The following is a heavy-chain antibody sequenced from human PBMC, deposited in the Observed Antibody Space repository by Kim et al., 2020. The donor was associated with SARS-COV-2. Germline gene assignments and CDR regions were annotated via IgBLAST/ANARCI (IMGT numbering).Heavy chain of an antibody. CDR3: ATQKRQWLVQLGWFDP. CDR1: GGSISSSSYY. J-gene: IGHJ5*02. CDR2: IYYSGST. Sequence: SETLSLTCTVSGGSISSSSYYWGWIRQPPGKGLEWIGSIYYSGSTYYNPSLKSRVTISVDTSKNQFSLKLSSVTAADTAVYYCATQKRQWLVQLGWFDPWGQGTLVTVSS. V-gene: IGHV4-39*01. D-gene: IGHD6-19*01.